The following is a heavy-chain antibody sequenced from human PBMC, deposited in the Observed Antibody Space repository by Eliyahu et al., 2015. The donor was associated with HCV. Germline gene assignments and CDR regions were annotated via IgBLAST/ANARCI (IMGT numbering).Heavy chain of an antibody. V-gene: IGHV3-21*01. Sequence: EVQLVESGGGLVKPGGSLRLSCAASGFTXXSXSXXWVRQAPGKGLGWVSSISSSSSYIYYADSVKGRFTISRDNAKNSLYLQMNSLRAEDTAVYYCARDYSSGALLDYYYGMDVWGQGTTVTVSS. D-gene: IGHD6-19*01. CDR1: GFTXXSXS. J-gene: IGHJ6*02. CDR3: ARDYSSGALLDYYYGMDV. CDR2: ISSSSSYI.